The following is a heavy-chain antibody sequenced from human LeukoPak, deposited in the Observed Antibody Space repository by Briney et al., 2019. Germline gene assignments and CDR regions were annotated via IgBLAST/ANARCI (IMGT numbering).Heavy chain of an antibody. Sequence: SETLSLTCTVSGGSISSSSYYWGWIRQPPGKGLEWIGSIYYSGSTYYNPSLKSRVTISVDTSKNQFSLKLSSVTAADTAVYYCARHYYDSSGYRQNLNWFDPWGQGTLVTVSS. D-gene: IGHD3-22*01. V-gene: IGHV4-39*01. CDR3: ARHYYDSSGYRQNLNWFDP. CDR2: IYYSGST. CDR1: GGSISSSSYY. J-gene: IGHJ5*02.